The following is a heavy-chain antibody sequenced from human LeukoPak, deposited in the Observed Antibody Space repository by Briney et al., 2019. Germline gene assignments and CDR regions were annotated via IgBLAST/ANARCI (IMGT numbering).Heavy chain of an antibody. CDR2: ISGSGGST. Sequence: PGGSLRLSCAASGFTFSSYAMSWVRQAPGKGLEWVSAISGSGGSTYYADSVKGRFTISRDNSKNTLYLQMNSLRAEDTAVYYCAKLSGGSCYSGVHHCDYWGQGTLVTVSS. CDR3: AKLSGGSCYSGVHHCDY. D-gene: IGHD2-15*01. V-gene: IGHV3-23*01. CDR1: GFTFSSYA. J-gene: IGHJ4*02.